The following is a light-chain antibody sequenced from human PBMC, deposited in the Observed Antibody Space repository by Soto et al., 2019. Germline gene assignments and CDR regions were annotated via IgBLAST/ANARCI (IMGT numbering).Light chain of an antibody. V-gene: IGKV4-1*01. CDR1: QSVLYSSNNKNY. Sequence: DIVMTQSPDSLAVSLGERATINCKSSQSVLYSSNNKNYLAWYQQKPGQPPKLLIYWASTRESGVPDRFSGSGSGTDFTLTISSLQAEDVAVYYCQQYYSTPITLCQGTRRESK. CDR3: QQYYSTPIT. CDR2: WAS. J-gene: IGKJ5*01.